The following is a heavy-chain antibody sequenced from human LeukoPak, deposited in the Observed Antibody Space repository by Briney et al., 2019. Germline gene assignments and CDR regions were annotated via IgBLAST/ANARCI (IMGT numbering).Heavy chain of an antibody. Sequence: GGSLRLSCAASGFTVSSNYMSWVRQAPGKGLEWVSVIYSGGSTYYADSVKGRFTISRDNSKNTLYLQMNSLRAKDTAVYYCAREGVGDYGLFDYWGQGTLVTVSS. CDR2: IYSGGST. CDR1: GFTVSSNY. D-gene: IGHD4-17*01. J-gene: IGHJ4*02. CDR3: AREGVGDYGLFDY. V-gene: IGHV3-66*01.